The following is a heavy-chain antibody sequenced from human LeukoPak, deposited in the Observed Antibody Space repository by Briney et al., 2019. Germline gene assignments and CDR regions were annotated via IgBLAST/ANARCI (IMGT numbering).Heavy chain of an antibody. CDR1: GFTFSSYW. CDR3: AKGGPEGGYYFDY. D-gene: IGHD1-26*01. V-gene: IGHV3-7*03. Sequence: GGSLRLSCAASGFTFSSYWMSWVRQAPGKGLEWVANIKQDGSEKYYVDSVKGRFTISRDNAKNSLYLQMNSLRAEDMALYYCAKGGPEGGYYFDYWGQGTLVTVSS. CDR2: IKQDGSEK. J-gene: IGHJ4*02.